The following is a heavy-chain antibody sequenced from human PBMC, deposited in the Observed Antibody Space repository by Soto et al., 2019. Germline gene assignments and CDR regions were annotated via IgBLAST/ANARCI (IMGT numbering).Heavy chain of an antibody. J-gene: IGHJ4*02. Sequence: SETLSLTCTVPGGSISSSSYYWGWIRQPPGKGLEWIGSIYYSGSTYYNPSLKSRVTISVDTSKNQFSLKLSSVTAADTAVYYCARRSVVVVAAVDYWGQGTLVTVSS. D-gene: IGHD2-15*01. CDR3: ARRSVVVVAAVDY. V-gene: IGHV4-39*01. CDR1: GGSISSSSYY. CDR2: IYYSGST.